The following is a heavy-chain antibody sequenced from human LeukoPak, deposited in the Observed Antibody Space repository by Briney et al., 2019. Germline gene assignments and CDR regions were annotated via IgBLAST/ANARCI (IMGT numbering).Heavy chain of an antibody. CDR2: INPNSGGT. CDR1: GYTFTGYY. J-gene: IGHJ4*02. CDR3: ARSVGGDSSGYYYYFGY. D-gene: IGHD3-22*01. Sequence: ASVKVSCKASGYTFTGYYMHWVRQAPGQGLEWMGWINPNSGGTNYAQKFQGRVTMTRDTSISTAYMELSRLRSDDTAVYYCARSVGGDSSGYYYYFGYWGQGTLVTVSS. V-gene: IGHV1-2*02.